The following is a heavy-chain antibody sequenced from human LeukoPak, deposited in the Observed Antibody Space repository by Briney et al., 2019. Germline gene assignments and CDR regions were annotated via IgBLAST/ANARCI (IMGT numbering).Heavy chain of an antibody. J-gene: IGHJ4*02. CDR3: ARGWLAETMVVTPYNY. V-gene: IGHV1-69*13. D-gene: IGHD4-23*01. CDR2: IIPIFGTA. CDR1: GGTFSSHT. Sequence: WASVKVSCKASGGTFSSHTINWVRQAPGQGLEWMGGIIPIFGTANYAQKFQGRVTITAVESTSTAYMGVSSLRSEDTAVYYCARGWLAETMVVTPYNYWGQGTLVTVSS.